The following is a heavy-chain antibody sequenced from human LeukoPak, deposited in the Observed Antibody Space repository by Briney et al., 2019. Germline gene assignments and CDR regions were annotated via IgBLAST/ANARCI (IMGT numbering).Heavy chain of an antibody. CDR3: ARGDFGITGTNPRSRNYYYYYYMDV. D-gene: IGHD1-7*01. Sequence: SQTLSLTCALSGDSVSSNSAAWNWIRQSPSRGLEWLGRTYYRSKWYNDYAVSVKSRITINPDTSKNQFSLQLNSVTPEDTAVYYCARGDFGITGTNPRSRNYYYYYYMDVWGKGTTVTVSS. CDR2: TYYRSKWYN. CDR1: GDSVSSNSAA. J-gene: IGHJ6*03. V-gene: IGHV6-1*01.